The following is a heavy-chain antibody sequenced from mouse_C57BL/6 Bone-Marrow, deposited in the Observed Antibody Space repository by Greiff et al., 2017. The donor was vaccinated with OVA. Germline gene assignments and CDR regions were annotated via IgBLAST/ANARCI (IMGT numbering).Heavy chain of an antibody. V-gene: IGHV5-6*01. CDR3: ARRTEDFDY. CDR1: GFTFSSYG. J-gene: IGHJ2*01. CDR2: ISSGGSYT. Sequence: EVQLVESGGDLVKPGGSLKLSCAASGFTFSSYGMSWVRQTPDKRLEWVATISSGGSYTYYPDSVKGRFTISRANAKNTLYLQMSSLKSEDTAMYYCARRTEDFDYWGQGTTLTVSS.